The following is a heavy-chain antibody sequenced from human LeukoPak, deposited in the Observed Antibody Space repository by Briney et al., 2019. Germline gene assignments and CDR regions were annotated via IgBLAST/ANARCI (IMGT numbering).Heavy chain of an antibody. Sequence: GESLKISCKGSGYSFTSYWIGWVRQMPGKGLEWMGIIYPGDSDTRYSPSFQGQVTISADKSISTAYLQWSSLKASDTAMYYCARHSLGYCNSTSRPGGNYYYMDVWGKGTTVTVS. V-gene: IGHV5-51*01. D-gene: IGHD2-2*01. CDR2: IYPGDSDT. CDR3: ARHSLGYCNSTSRPGGNYYYMDV. J-gene: IGHJ6*03. CDR1: GYSFTSYW.